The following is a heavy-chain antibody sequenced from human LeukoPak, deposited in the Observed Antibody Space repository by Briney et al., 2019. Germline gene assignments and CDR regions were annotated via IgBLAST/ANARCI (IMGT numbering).Heavy chain of an antibody. J-gene: IGHJ4*02. CDR1: GFTFSSYA. Sequence: GGSLRLSCAASGFTFSSYAMHWVRQAPGKGLEWVAVISYDGSNKYYADSVKGRFTISRDNAKNSLYLQMNSLRAEDTAVYYCGTKIAVAGINYWGQGTWSPSAQ. CDR3: GTKIAVAGINY. D-gene: IGHD6-19*01. V-gene: IGHV3-30-3*01. CDR2: ISYDGSNK.